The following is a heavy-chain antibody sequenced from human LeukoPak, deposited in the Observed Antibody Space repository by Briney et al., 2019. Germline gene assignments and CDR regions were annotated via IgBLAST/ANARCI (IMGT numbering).Heavy chain of an antibody. CDR1: GFTFDSYG. Sequence: EGSLRLSCAASGFTFDSYGMSWVRQAPGKGLEWVSGINWNGDDTTYADSVKGRFTISRDNAKNSLYLQMNSLRAEDTAVYYCARDLRSSGYYAFDYWGQGTLVTVSS. D-gene: IGHD3-22*01. V-gene: IGHV3-20*04. CDR3: ARDLRSSGYYAFDY. J-gene: IGHJ4*02. CDR2: INWNGDDT.